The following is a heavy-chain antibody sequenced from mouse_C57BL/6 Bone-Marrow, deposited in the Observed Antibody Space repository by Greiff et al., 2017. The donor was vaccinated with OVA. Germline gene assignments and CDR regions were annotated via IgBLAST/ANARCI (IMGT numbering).Heavy chain of an antibody. Sequence: EVNVVESGAELVRPGASVKLSCTASGFNIKDDYMHWVKQRPEQGLEWIGWIDPENGDTEYASKFQGKATITADTSSNTAYLQLSSLTSEDTAVYYCTTDFYAMDYWGQGTSVTVSS. CDR1: GFNIKDDY. CDR3: TTDFYAMDY. J-gene: IGHJ4*01. V-gene: IGHV14-4*01. CDR2: IDPENGDT.